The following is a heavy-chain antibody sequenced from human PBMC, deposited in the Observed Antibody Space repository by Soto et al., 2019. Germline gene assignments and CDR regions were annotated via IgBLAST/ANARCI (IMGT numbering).Heavy chain of an antibody. CDR3: ARTGSYYSNYGMDV. Sequence: QVQLQQWGAGLLKPPETLSLTCAVYGGALSGYYWSWIRQSPGKGLEWIGEIKHSGTTDYNPSLTGRVTLSVDTSKNQFSLKLRSVTAADTAAYYWARTGSYYSNYGMDVWGQGTTVTVSS. J-gene: IGHJ6*02. D-gene: IGHD3-10*01. CDR1: GGALSGYY. CDR2: IKHSGTT. V-gene: IGHV4-34*01.